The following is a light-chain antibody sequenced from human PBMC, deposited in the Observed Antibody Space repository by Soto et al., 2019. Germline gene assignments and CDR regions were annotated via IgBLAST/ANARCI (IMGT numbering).Light chain of an antibody. CDR3: QQYNNWPTWT. CDR2: SAS. J-gene: IGKJ1*01. Sequence: EIVMTQSPATLSVSPGERVTLSCRARQSVGSNLAWYQQKPGQAPRLLIYSASTRATGIPARFSGSGSETEFTLTISSLQAEDSAVYFCQQYNNWPTWTFGQGTKVDIK. CDR1: QSVGSN. V-gene: IGKV3-15*01.